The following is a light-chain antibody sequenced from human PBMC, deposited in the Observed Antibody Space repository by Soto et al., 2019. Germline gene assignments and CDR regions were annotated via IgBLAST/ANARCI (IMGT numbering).Light chain of an antibody. V-gene: IGKV3-20*01. Sequence: EIVLTQSPDTLSLSPGERATVSCRASQNTRSNYLAWYQQKPGQPPRLLIYGISTRATGIPDRFSGSGSGTDFTLTSNRLEPEDFAVYYCQQHGTSPQTFGQGTRVEI. CDR2: GIS. CDR1: QNTRSNY. CDR3: QQHGTSPQT. J-gene: IGKJ1*01.